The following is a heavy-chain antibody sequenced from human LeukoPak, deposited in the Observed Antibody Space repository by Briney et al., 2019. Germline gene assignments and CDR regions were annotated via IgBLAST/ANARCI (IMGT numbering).Heavy chain of an antibody. V-gene: IGHV3-30*18. J-gene: IGHJ4*02. Sequence: TGGSLRLSCAASGFTFSNCAMHWVRQAPGKGLEWVAVISYDGRNKYYVNSVRGRFTISRDNFKNTMYLQMSSLRFDDTAVYHCAKGGRVVGAPSDYWGQGTLVTVSS. CDR2: ISYDGRNK. CDR1: GFTFSNCA. CDR3: AKGGRVVGAPSDY. D-gene: IGHD1-26*01.